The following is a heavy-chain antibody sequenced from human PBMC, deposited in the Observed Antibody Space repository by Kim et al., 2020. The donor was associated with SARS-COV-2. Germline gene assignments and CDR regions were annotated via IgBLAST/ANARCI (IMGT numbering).Heavy chain of an antibody. CDR1: GGSISSYY. Sequence: SETLSLTCTVSGGSISSYYWSWIRQPPGKGLEWIGHIFYSGSTNYNPSLKSRVTISVDTSKNHLPLKLSSVTAADTAVYSCARGSTTPIHWFDPWGQGTLVTVSS. J-gene: IGHJ5*02. D-gene: IGHD4-17*01. V-gene: IGHV4-59*13. CDR3: ARGSTTPIHWFDP. CDR2: IFYSGST.